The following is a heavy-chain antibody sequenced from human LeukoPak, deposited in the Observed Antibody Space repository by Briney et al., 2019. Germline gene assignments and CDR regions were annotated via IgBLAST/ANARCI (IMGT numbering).Heavy chain of an antibody. CDR1: GFTFSTYA. V-gene: IGHV3-23*01. Sequence: GGSLRLSCAASGFTFSTYAMSWVRQAPGKGLEWVSSISGSGASTYYADSVKGRFTISRDNAKNTLYLQMNSLRAEDTAVYYCAKQVWYSSSWYSDYWGQGTLVTASS. CDR2: ISGSGAST. D-gene: IGHD6-13*01. CDR3: AKQVWYSSSWYSDY. J-gene: IGHJ4*02.